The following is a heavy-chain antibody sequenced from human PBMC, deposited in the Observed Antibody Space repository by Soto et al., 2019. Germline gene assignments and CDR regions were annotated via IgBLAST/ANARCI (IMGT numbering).Heavy chain of an antibody. CDR1: GYTLTDHA. Sequence: QVHLVQSGPEDENPGASVKISCKASGYTLTDHAMQWVRQAPGHSLEWMGWIHCGNGDTKYSREFQGRVTITRDASASTVYMDLSSLRYEDTAVYYCARRSGRNGIDFWGQGTLVTVSP. CDR3: ARRSGRNGIDF. J-gene: IGHJ4*02. D-gene: IGHD6-19*01. CDR2: IHCGNGDT. V-gene: IGHV1-3*05.